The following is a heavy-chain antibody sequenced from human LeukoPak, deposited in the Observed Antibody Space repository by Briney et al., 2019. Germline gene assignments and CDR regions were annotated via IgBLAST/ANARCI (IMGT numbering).Heavy chain of an antibody. CDR3: ARYIAGRWELNFDY. CDR1: DYTFTSYG. J-gene: IGHJ4*02. D-gene: IGHD1-26*01. V-gene: IGHV1-18*01. CDR2: ISAYNGNT. Sequence: ASVKVSCKASDYTFTSYGISWVRQAPGQGLEWMGWISAYNGNTNYARKFQDRVTMTTDTSTSTAYMELRSLRSDDTAVYYCARYIAGRWELNFDYWGQGTLVTVSS.